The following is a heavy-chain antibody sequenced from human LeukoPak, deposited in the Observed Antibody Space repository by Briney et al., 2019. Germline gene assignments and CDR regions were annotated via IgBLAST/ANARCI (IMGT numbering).Heavy chain of an antibody. CDR3: VRSSIAARRGWFDP. CDR1: GYTFTGYY. D-gene: IGHD6-6*01. CDR2: INPNSGGT. J-gene: IGHJ5*02. Sequence: ASVKVSCKASGYTFTGYYMHWVRQAPGQGLEWMGWINPNSGGTNYAQKFQGRATMTRDTSISTAYMELSRLRSDDTAVYYCVRSSIAARRGWFDPWGQGTLVTVSS. V-gene: IGHV1-2*02.